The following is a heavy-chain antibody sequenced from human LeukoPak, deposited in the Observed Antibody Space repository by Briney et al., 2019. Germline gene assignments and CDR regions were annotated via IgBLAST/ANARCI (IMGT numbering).Heavy chain of an antibody. CDR2: IYPGDSDT. CDR3: ARLGGNYYYYGMDV. D-gene: IGHD4-23*01. CDR1: GYVFTSHW. J-gene: IGHJ6*02. Sequence: GESLKISCKGSGYVFTSHWIGWVRQMPEKGLEWMGIIYPGDSDTRYSPAFQGQVTISTDKSNSTAYLQWSSLKASDTAIYYCARLGGNYYYYGMDVWGQGTTVTVPS. V-gene: IGHV5-51*01.